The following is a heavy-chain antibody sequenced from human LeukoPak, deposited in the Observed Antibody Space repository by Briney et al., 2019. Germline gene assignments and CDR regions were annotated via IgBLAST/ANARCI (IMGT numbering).Heavy chain of an antibody. CDR3: ARDYRPHYAPDY. Sequence: ASVKVSFKASGYTFTIYGVSWVRQAPGQGLEWMGWISAYNGNTNYAQKLQGRVTMTTDTSTSTAYMELRSLRSDDTAVYYCARDYRPHYAPDYWGQGTLVTVSS. CDR1: GYTFTIYG. J-gene: IGHJ4*02. V-gene: IGHV1-18*04. D-gene: IGHD2-2*01. CDR2: ISAYNGNT.